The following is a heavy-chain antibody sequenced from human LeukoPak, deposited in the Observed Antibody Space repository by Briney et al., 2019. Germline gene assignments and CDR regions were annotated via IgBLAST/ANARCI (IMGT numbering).Heavy chain of an antibody. J-gene: IGHJ6*02. CDR1: GSTFSNFG. D-gene: IGHD3-16*02. CDR3: AKASVYVYYGMDV. CDR2: ISYDGGNK. Sequence: GGSLRLSCAASGSTFSNFGMHWVRQAPGQGLEWVAVISYDGGNKYYADSVKGRFTISRDNSKNTLYLQMNSLRAEDTAVYYCAKASVYVYYGMDVWGQGTTVTVSS. V-gene: IGHV3-30*18.